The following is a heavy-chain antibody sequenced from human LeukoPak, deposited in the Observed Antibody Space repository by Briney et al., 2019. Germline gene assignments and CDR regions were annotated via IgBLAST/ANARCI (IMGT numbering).Heavy chain of an antibody. CDR3: ARDPSYGSLEF. Sequence: PGRSLRLSCAASGFTFSNYGMHWVRQAPGKGLEWVAGIWYDGSKRNHADSVKGRFTIFRDDSKNTLYLQMNSLRDEDTAVYSCARDPSYGSLEFWGQGTLVTVSS. CDR1: GFTFSNYG. D-gene: IGHD3-10*01. V-gene: IGHV3-33*01. J-gene: IGHJ4*02. CDR2: IWYDGSKR.